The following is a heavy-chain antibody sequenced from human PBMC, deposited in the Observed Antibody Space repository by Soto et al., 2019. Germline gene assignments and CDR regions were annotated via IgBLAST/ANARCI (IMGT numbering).Heavy chain of an antibody. CDR1: GYTFTSYG. Sequence: QVQLGQSGAEVKKPGASVKVSCKTSGYTFTSYGISWVRQAPGQGLEWWGWISAYNGNTNYAQKLQGRATMTTDTSTSTAYMELSRLRSDATPVYYCATSNCSGGSCYSSSFDYRGQGTLVTVS. J-gene: IGHJ4*02. D-gene: IGHD2-15*01. V-gene: IGHV1-18*01. CDR3: ATSNCSGGSCYSSSFDY. CDR2: ISAYNGNT.